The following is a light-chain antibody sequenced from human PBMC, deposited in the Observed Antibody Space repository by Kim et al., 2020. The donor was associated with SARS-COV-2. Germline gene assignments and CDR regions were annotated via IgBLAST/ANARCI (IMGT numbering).Light chain of an antibody. V-gene: IGLV1-47*01. CDR1: SSNIGSNY. CDR3: AAWDDSLSGWV. J-gene: IGLJ3*02. Sequence: QSALTQPPSASGTPGQRVTISCSGSSSNIGSNYVYWYQQLPGTAPKLLIYRNNQRPSGVPDRFFGSKSGTSASLAISGLRSEDEADYYCAAWDDSLSGWVFGGGTQLTVL. CDR2: RNN.